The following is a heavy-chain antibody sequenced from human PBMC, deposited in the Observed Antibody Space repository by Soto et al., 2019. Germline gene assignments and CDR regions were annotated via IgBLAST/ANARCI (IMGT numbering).Heavy chain of an antibody. CDR2: INPSGGNT. CDR3: ARGEEAYGDYLSWPLDY. Sequence: QVQLVQSGAEVKKPGASVKVSCKAFGYIFTTYYMHWVRQAPGQGLEWMGIINPSGGNTNYAQKFQGRVTMTRDTSTSTVYMELSSLRSEDTAVYYCARGEEAYGDYLSWPLDYWGQGTLVTVSS. V-gene: IGHV1-46*01. D-gene: IGHD4-17*01. CDR1: GYIFTTYY. J-gene: IGHJ4*02.